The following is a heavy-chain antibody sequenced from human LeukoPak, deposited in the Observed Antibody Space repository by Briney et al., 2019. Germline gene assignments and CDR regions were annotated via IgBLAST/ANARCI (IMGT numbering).Heavy chain of an antibody. D-gene: IGHD4-17*01. CDR3: ARESGADTPDAFDI. Sequence: GGSLRLSCAASGFTVSSNYMSWVRQAPGKGLEWVSVIYSGGSTYYADSVKGRFTISRDNSKNTLYLQMNSLRAEDTAVYHCARESGADTPDAFDIWGQGTMVTVSS. V-gene: IGHV3-66*01. CDR2: IYSGGST. J-gene: IGHJ3*02. CDR1: GFTVSSNY.